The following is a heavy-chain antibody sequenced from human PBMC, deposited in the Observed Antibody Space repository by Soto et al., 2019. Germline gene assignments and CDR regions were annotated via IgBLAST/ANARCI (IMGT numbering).Heavy chain of an antibody. CDR2: MSYDGSSK. Sequence: GGSLRLCCAASGFNFSSFGMHWVRQAPDKGLEWVALMSYDGSSKYYQDSLKGRFTISRDKSKNTLYLQMGSLRVEDTAVYYCAKDRGWSSADLEYWGQGT. V-gene: IGHV3-30*18. J-gene: IGHJ4*02. CDR3: AKDRGWSSADLEY. D-gene: IGHD6-19*01. CDR1: GFNFSSFG.